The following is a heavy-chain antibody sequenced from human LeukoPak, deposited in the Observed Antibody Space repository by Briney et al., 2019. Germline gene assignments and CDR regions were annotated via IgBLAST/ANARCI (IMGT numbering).Heavy chain of an antibody. CDR1: GFTFSDYY. D-gene: IGHD6-19*01. CDR2: ISSSGSTI. J-gene: IGHJ4*02. CDR3: AKDLTAVAGSFDY. V-gene: IGHV3-11*01. Sequence: PGGSLRLSCAASGFTFSDYYMSWIRQAPGKGLEWVSYISSSGSTIYYADSVKGRFTISRDNAKNSLYLQMNSLRAEDTAVYYCAKDLTAVAGSFDYWGQGTLVTVSS.